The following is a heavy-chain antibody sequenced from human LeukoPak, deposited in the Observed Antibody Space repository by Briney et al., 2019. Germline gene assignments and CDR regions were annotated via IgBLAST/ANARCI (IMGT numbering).Heavy chain of an antibody. D-gene: IGHD4-23*01. CDR3: ARGRPHGNDY. CDR1: GFTFSGYG. CDR2: IWYDGSNK. J-gene: IGHJ4*02. Sequence: PGGSLRLSCAASGFTFSGYGMHWVRQAPGKGLEWVAVIWYDGSNKYYADSVKGRFSISRDNAKNTLYLQMNSLRVEDTAVYYCARGRPHGNDYWGQGTLVTVSS. V-gene: IGHV3-33*01.